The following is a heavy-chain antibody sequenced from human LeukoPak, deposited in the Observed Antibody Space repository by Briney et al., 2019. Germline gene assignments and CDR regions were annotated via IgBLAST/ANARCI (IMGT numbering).Heavy chain of an antibody. V-gene: IGHV3-23*01. CDR1: GFNFRSFS. Sequence: GSLKLSCSASGFNFRSFSMIWVRQASGKGLEWVSSISGSGGSTYYADSVKGRFTISRDNSENTLYLQMNSLRAEDTAVYYCAKGKSITVAGSYFDYWGQGTLVTVSS. J-gene: IGHJ4*02. CDR2: ISGSGGST. D-gene: IGHD6-19*01. CDR3: AKGKSITVAGSYFDY.